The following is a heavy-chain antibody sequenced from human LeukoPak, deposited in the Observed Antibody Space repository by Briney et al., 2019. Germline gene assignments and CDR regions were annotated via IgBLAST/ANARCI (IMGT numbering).Heavy chain of an antibody. CDR1: GFTFSGSA. Sequence: GGSLRLSCAASGFTFSGSAMHWVRQASGKGLEWVGRIRSKANSYATAYAASVKGRFTISRDDSKNTAYLQMNSLKTEDTAVYYCTRLDYGNAFDIWGQGTMVTVSS. D-gene: IGHD4-17*01. CDR3: TRLDYGNAFDI. V-gene: IGHV3-73*01. J-gene: IGHJ3*02. CDR2: IRSKANSYAT.